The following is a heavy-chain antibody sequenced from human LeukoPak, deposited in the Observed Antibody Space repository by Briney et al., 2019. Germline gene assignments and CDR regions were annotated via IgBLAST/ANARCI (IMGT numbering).Heavy chain of an antibody. CDR2: IYYSGST. CDR1: GGSISSGGYY. Sequence: SQTLSLTCTVSGGSISSGGYYWSWIRQHPGKGLEWIGYIYYSGSTYYNPSLKSRVTISVDTSKNQFSLKLSSVTAADTAVYYCARHRGDYSNTIPAPYMDVWGKGTTVTVSS. CDR3: ARHRGDYSNTIPAPYMDV. J-gene: IGHJ6*03. D-gene: IGHD4-11*01. V-gene: IGHV4-31*03.